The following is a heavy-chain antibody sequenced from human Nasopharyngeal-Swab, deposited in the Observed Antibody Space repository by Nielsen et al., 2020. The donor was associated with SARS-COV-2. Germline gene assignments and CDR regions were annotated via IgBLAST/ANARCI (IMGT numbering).Heavy chain of an antibody. V-gene: IGHV3-11*06. CDR3: ARGVMVQGVNGYYYSMDV. CDR1: GFTFSDYY. J-gene: IGHJ6*02. Sequence: GGSLRLSCAASGFTFSDYYMSWIRQAPGKGLEWVSYISSSSSYTNYADSVKGRFTISRDNAKNSLYLQMNSLRAEDTAVYYCARGVMVQGVNGYYYSMDVWGQGTTVTVSS. D-gene: IGHD3-10*01. CDR2: ISSSSSYT.